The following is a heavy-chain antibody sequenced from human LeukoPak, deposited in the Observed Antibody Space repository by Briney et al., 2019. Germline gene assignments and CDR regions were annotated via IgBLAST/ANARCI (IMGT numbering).Heavy chain of an antibody. Sequence: GGSLRLSCAASGFTFSSYSMNWGRQAPGKGLEWVSSISSSSSYIYYADSVKGRFTISRDDAKNSLYLQMNSLRAEDTAVYYCARVLGSSAWYKWFGPWGQGTLVTVSS. CDR3: ARVLGSSAWYKWFGP. CDR1: GFTFSSYS. J-gene: IGHJ5*02. CDR2: ISSSSSYI. D-gene: IGHD6-19*01. V-gene: IGHV3-21*01.